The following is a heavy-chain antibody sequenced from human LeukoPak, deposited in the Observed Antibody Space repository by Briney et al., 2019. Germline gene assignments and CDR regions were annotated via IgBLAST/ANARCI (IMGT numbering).Heavy chain of an antibody. V-gene: IGHV3-66*01. J-gene: IGHJ4*02. Sequence: GGSLRLSCAASGFTFSSYWMSWVRQAPGKGLEWVSVIYSGGSTYYADSVKGRFTISRDNSKNTLYLQMNSLRAEDTAVYYCARAPNYYDSSGYYDYWGQGTLVTVSS. CDR3: ARAPNYYDSSGYYDY. CDR2: IYSGGST. D-gene: IGHD3-22*01. CDR1: GFTFSSYW.